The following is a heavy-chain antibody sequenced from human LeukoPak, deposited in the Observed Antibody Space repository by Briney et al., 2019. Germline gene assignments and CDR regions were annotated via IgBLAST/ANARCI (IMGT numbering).Heavy chain of an antibody. CDR2: IKRKADGETT. CDR1: GFSFTSAW. CDR3: ATDRNISPIDR. D-gene: IGHD2-21*01. Sequence: GSLRLSCAASGFSFTSAWMSWVRQAPGKRLEWVGHIKRKADGETTDYAAPGKGRFTISRDDSNNMLYLQMNSLKAEDTALYYCATDRNISPIDRWGPGTLVTVSS. V-gene: IGHV3-15*01. J-gene: IGHJ5*02.